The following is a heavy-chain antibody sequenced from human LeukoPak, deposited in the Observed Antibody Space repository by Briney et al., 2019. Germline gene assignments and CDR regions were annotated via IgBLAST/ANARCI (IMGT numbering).Heavy chain of an antibody. Sequence: SETLSLTCAVYGGSFSGYYWSWIRQPPGKGLEWIGEINHSGSTNYNPSLKSRVTISVDTSKNQFSLKLSSVTAADTAVYYCAGTGQYSSGWYGPWGQGTLVTVSS. D-gene: IGHD6-19*01. CDR2: INHSGST. CDR3: AGTGQYSSGWYGP. J-gene: IGHJ5*02. V-gene: IGHV4-34*01. CDR1: GGSFSGYY.